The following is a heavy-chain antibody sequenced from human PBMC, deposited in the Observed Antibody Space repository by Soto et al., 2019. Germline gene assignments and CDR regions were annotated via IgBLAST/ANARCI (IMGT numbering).Heavy chain of an antibody. Sequence: EVQLVESGGGLVKPGGSLRLSCAASGFTFSSYTMNWVRHAPGKGLEWVSSISSSSSYIYYADSVKGRFTISRDNAKNSLYLHMNRLTAEDTAVYYCAREMGVVPAASDYYYGMDVWGQGTTVTVSS. CDR1: GFTFSSYT. CDR3: AREMGVVPAASDYYYGMDV. D-gene: IGHD2-2*01. V-gene: IGHV3-21*01. J-gene: IGHJ6*02. CDR2: ISSSSSYI.